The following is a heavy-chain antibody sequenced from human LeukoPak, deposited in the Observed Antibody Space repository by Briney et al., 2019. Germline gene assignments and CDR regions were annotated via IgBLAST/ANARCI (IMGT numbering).Heavy chain of an antibody. V-gene: IGHV1-2*02. CDR2: INPDSGT. D-gene: IGHD6-13*01. CDR1: GYRFTSYG. CDR3: ARDWFIAAAGHYYYYYMDV. J-gene: IGHJ6*03. Sequence: EASVKVSCKASGYRFTSYGISWLRQAPGQGLEWMGWINPDSGTNYAQKFQGRVTMTRDTSISTAYMELSRLRSDDTAVYYCARDWFIAAAGHYYYYYMDVWGKGTTVTVSS.